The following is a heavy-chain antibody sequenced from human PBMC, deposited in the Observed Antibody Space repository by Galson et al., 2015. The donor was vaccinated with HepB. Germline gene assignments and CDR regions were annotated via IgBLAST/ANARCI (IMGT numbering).Heavy chain of an antibody. CDR3: ARDFYGPVCYYFFYY. CDR1: GFAFSTYA. D-gene: IGHD3-10*01. Sequence: SLRLSCAASGFAFSTYAMNWVRQAPGKGLEWVAVIPYDRGKKYYAESVKGRFTISRDNSKNTLYLQMNSLRVEDTAVDYCARDFYGPVCYYFFYYWGQGTLVTVSS. V-gene: IGHV3-30*04. J-gene: IGHJ4*02. CDR2: IPYDRGKK.